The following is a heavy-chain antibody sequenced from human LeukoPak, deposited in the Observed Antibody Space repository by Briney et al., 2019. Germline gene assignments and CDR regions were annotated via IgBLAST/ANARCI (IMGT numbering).Heavy chain of an antibody. CDR3: AKAGVVVPAD. CDR2: ISYDGSNK. D-gene: IGHD2-2*01. CDR1: GFTFSSYG. Sequence: TGGSLRLSCAASGFTFSSYGMHWVRQAPGKELEWVAVISYDGSNKYYADSVKGRFTISRDNSKNTLYLQMNSLRAEDTAVYYCAKAGVVVPADWGQGTLVTVSS. V-gene: IGHV3-30*18. J-gene: IGHJ4*02.